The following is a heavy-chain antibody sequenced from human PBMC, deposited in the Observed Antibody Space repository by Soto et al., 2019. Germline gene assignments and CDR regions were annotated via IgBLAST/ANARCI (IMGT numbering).Heavy chain of an antibody. V-gene: IGHV1-2*04. J-gene: IGHJ6*02. CDR1: GYTFTGYY. CDR2: INPNSGGT. CDR3: AREGVGDYYDSSGYYYYYYGTDV. D-gene: IGHD3-22*01. Sequence: ASVKVSCKASGYTFTGYYMHWVRQAPGQGLEWMGWINPNSGGTNYAQKFQGWVTMTRDTSISTAYMELSRLRSDDTAVYYCAREGVGDYYDSSGYYYYYYGTDVWGQGTTVTVSS.